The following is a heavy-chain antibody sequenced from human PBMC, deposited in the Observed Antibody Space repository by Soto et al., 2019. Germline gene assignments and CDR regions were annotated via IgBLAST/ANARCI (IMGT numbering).Heavy chain of an antibody. CDR3: ARHLGGYCSGGSCPYYYYMDV. CDR2: IYPGDSDT. Sequence: GESLKISCNGSGYSFTSYWIGWVRQMPGKGLEWMGIIYPGDSDTRYSPSFQGQVTISADKSISTAYLQWSSLKASDTAMYYCARHLGGYCSGGSCPYYYYMDVWGKGTTVTVSS. V-gene: IGHV5-51*01. CDR1: GYSFTSYW. D-gene: IGHD2-15*01. J-gene: IGHJ6*03.